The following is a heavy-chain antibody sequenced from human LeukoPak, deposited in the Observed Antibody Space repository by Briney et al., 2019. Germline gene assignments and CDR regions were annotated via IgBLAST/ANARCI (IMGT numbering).Heavy chain of an antibody. J-gene: IGHJ4*02. CDR3: AITGGLRGPLDY. Sequence: ASVKVSCKASGYTFTGYYMHWVRQAPGQGLEWMGWINPNSGGTNYAQKFQGRVTMTRDTSISTAYMDLIRLRSDDTALYYCAITGGLRGPLDYWGQGTLVTVSS. V-gene: IGHV1-2*02. CDR2: INPNSGGT. D-gene: IGHD7-27*01. CDR1: GYTFTGYY.